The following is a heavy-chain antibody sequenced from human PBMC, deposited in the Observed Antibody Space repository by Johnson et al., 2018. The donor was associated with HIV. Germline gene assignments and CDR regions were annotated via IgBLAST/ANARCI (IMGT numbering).Heavy chain of an antibody. D-gene: IGHD3-22*01. Sequence: VQLVESGGGLVKPGGSLRLSCAASGFTVSSNYMSWVRQAPGKGLVWVSRIHSDGSSTSYADSVKGRFTISKDNSKSTLYVQMNRLTVDDTAVYYCAREGGAFYDSSGSLAFDIWDQGTMVTVSS. CDR2: IHSDGSST. V-gene: IGHV3-74*02. J-gene: IGHJ3*02. CDR3: AREGGAFYDSSGSLAFDI. CDR1: GFTVSSNY.